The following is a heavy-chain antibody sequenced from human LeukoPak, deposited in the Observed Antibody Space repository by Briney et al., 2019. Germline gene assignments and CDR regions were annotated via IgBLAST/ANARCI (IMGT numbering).Heavy chain of an antibody. J-gene: IGHJ4*02. CDR2: IMIGGNT. D-gene: IGHD5-18*01. V-gene: IGHV4-59*10. CDR1: GGSFSGYY. CDR3: ARGGYNYGYIY. Sequence: AETLSLTCGVYGGSFSGYYWSWIRQPAGKGLEWIGQIMIGGNTDYNPSLKSRLTISLDTSKNQFSLKLNSMTAADTAVYYCARGGYNYGYIYWGQGTLVTVSS.